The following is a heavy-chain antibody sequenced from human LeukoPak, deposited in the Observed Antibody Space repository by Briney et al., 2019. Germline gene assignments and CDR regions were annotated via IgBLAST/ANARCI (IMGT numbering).Heavy chain of an antibody. CDR2: IIPIFGTA. D-gene: IGHD3-22*01. CDR3: ARATYYYDSSGYSNWFDP. V-gene: IGHV1-69*06. CDR1: GGTFSSYA. J-gene: IGHJ5*02. Sequence: ASVKVSCKASGGTFSSYAISWVRQAPGQGLEWMGGIIPIFGTANYAQKFQGRVTITADKSTSTAYMELSSLRSEDTAVYYCARATYYYDSSGYSNWFDPWGQGTLVTVSS.